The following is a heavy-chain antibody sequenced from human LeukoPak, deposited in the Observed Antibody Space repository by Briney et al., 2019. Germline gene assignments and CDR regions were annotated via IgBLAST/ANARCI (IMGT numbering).Heavy chain of an antibody. CDR1: GGSFSGNY. J-gene: IGHJ4*02. D-gene: IGHD2-21*01. V-gene: IGHV4-34*01. CDR2: SSPTGDIT. Sequence: SETLSLTCAVYGGSFSGNYWTLIRQTPGRGLEWIGESSPTGDITGYNPSLKGRATISVDSSKNQFSLKLTSVTAADTGVYYCARVADFIARPCDSWGPGTLVTVSS. CDR3: ARVADFIARPCDS.